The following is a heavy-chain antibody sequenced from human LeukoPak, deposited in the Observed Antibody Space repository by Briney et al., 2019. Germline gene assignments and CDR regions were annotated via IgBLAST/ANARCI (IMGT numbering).Heavy chain of an antibody. CDR1: GGSFSGYY. CDR2: INHSGST. D-gene: IGHD3-22*01. CDR3: ARYHDSSGYSDY. V-gene: IGHV4-34*01. Sequence: PSETLSLTCAVYGGSFSGYYWSWIRQPPGKGLEWIGEINHSGSTNYNPSLKSRVTISVDTSKNQFSLKLSSVTAADTAVYYCARYHDSSGYSDYWGQGTLVTVSS. J-gene: IGHJ4*02.